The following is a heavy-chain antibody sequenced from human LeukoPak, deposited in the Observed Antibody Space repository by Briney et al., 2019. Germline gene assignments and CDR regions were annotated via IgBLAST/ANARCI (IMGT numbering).Heavy chain of an antibody. CDR3: ARERGYSGSYLRDAFDI. V-gene: IGHV4-4*02. CDR1: GGSISSSNW. CDR2: IYHSGST. D-gene: IGHD1-26*01. J-gene: IGHJ3*02. Sequence: PSETLSLTCAVSGGSISSSNWWSWVRQPPGEGLEWIGEIYHSGSTNYNPSLKSRVTISVDKSKNQFSLKLSSVTAADTAVYYSARERGYSGSYLRDAFDIWGQGTMVTVSS.